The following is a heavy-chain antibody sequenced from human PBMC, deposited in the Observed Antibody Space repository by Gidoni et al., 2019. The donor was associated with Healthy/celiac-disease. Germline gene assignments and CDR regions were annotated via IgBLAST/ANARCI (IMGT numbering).Heavy chain of an antibody. V-gene: IGHV4-4*02. CDR3: ARGSCSSTSCYLNYYMDV. CDR1: GGSISSSNW. J-gene: IGHJ6*03. Sequence: QVQLQESGPGLVKTSGTLSLTCAVAGGSISSSNWWSWVRQPPGKGLEWIGEIYHSGSTNYNPSLKSRVTISVDKSKNQFSLKLSSVTAADTAVYYCARGSCSSTSCYLNYYMDVWGKGTTVTVSS. CDR2: IYHSGST. D-gene: IGHD2-2*01.